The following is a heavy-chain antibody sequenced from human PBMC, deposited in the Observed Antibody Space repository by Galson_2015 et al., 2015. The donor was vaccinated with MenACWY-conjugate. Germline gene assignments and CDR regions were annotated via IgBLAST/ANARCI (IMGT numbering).Heavy chain of an antibody. V-gene: IGHV3-30*18. J-gene: IGHJ6*03. D-gene: IGHD1-14*01. Sequence: SLRLSCAPSGFTFRRFGMHWVRQAPGKGLEWMAVISYDGSNESYADSVKGRFTISRDNSKNTLYLQMNSLRADDTAVYYCAKDTSVPDSTTSYYFYMDVWGKGTTVTFSS. CDR3: AKDTSVPDSTTSYYFYMDV. CDR1: GFTFRRFG. CDR2: ISYDGSNE.